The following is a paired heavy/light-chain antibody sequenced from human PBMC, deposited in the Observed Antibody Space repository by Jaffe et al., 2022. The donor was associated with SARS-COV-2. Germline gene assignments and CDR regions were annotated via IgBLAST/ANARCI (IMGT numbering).Light chain of an antibody. CDR1: SSNIGSNT. V-gene: IGLV1-44*01. CDR2: TNN. Sequence: QSVLTQPPSASGTPGQRVTISCSGSSSNIGSNTVNWYQQLPGTAPKLLIYTNNQRPSGVPDRFSGSKSGTSASLAISGLQSEDEADYYCSTWDDSVLGYVFGTGTKVTVL. J-gene: IGLJ1*01. CDR3: STWDDSVLGYV.
Heavy chain of an antibody. CDR1: GFTFNTYG. CDR3: AKDRRNSDSSEWLDS. V-gene: IGHV3-30*18. Sequence: QVQLVESGGGVVQPGRSLRLSCAASGFTFNTYGMHWVRQAPGKGLEWVAIISFDGSNKYFADSVKGRFTITRDNFRNTLYLQMNSVTAEDTAVYYCAKDRRNSDSSEWLDSWGQGTLVTVSS. D-gene: IGHD3-22*01. CDR2: ISFDGSNK. J-gene: IGHJ4*02.